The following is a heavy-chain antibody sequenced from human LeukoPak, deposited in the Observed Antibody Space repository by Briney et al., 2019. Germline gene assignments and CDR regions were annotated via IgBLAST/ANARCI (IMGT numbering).Heavy chain of an antibody. CDR2: ITATGSRT. V-gene: IGHV3-23*01. D-gene: IGHD3-16*01. Sequence: GGSLRLSCTVSGLTFGSYTMSWVRQAPGKGLEWVSGITATGSRTYYADSVKGRFTISRDSSKNTLYLQLNSLRADDTAVYYCATSMGGGNIDYWGQGALVTVSS. CDR3: ATSMGGGNIDY. J-gene: IGHJ4*02. CDR1: GLTFGSYT.